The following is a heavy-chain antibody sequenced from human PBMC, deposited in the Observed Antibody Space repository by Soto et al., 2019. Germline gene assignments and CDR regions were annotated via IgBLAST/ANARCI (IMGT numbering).Heavy chain of an antibody. CDR1: GGWIIGSSFY. J-gene: IGHJ6*01. D-gene: IGHD3-3*01. CDR3: ARHSTTIFGVVIMPHFGDWDYGMDV. CDR2: LCYSGIT. V-gene: IGHV4-39*01. Sequence: SESLTLPGTLSGGWIIGSSFYSRWMSHPPGKGLDWIGSLCYSGITRYNPSRKSRVTISVVTSKHQFSLKLNSVTAPDTAVYYCARHSTTIFGVVIMPHFGDWDYGMDVWRQGTTVTVCS.